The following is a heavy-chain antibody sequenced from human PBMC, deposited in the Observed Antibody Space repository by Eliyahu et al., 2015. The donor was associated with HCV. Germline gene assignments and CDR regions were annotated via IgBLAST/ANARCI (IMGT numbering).Heavy chain of an antibody. Sequence: EVQLLESGGALVQPEGSLRLSCAASGFTFENYGMAWVRQARGAGLEWVSTISGSAINTHYSDSVKGRFTISRDNSKNTMFLHMNSLRAEDTAIYYCVIDVGGTSYFDFWGQGTLVTVSS. V-gene: IGHV3-23*01. CDR1: GFTFENYG. CDR3: VIDVGGTSYFDF. J-gene: IGHJ4*02. CDR2: ISGSAINT. D-gene: IGHD3-16*01.